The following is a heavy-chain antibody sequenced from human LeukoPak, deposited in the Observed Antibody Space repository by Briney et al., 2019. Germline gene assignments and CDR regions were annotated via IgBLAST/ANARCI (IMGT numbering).Heavy chain of an antibody. V-gene: IGHV1-8*03. D-gene: IGHD3-22*01. J-gene: IGHJ5*02. CDR1: GYTFTSYD. Sequence: ASVKLSCKASGYTFTSYDINWVRQATGHGLEWMGWMNPNSGNTGYAQKFQGRVTITRNTSICTAYMEPSSLRSEVTAVSYCATRRSSDYYYNTWVHNWLDPWGQGTLVTVSS. CDR3: ATRRSSDYYYNTWVHNWLDP. CDR2: MNPNSGNT.